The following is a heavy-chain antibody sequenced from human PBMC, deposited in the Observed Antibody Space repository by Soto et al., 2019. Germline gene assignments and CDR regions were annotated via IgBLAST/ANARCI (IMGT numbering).Heavy chain of an antibody. CDR3: ARFSPGGSYCSGGSCLDY. CDR1: GGSISSSSYY. J-gene: IGHJ4*02. D-gene: IGHD2-15*01. Sequence: GSLRLSCTVSGGSISSSSYYWGWIRQPPGKGLEWIGSIYYSGSTYYNPSLKSRVTISVDTSKNQFSLKLSSVTAADTAVYYCARFSPGGSYCSGGSCLDYWGQGTLVTVSS. CDR2: IYYSGST. V-gene: IGHV4-39*01.